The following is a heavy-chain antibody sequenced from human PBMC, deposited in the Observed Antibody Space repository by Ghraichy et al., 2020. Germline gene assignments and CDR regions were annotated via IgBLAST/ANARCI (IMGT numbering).Heavy chain of an antibody. CDR1: GGSISSYY. Sequence: SETLSLTCTVSGGSISSYYWSWIRQPPGKGLEWIGYIYYSGSTNYNPSLKSRVTISVDTSKNQFSLKLSSVTAADTAVYYCAREDYDPLGWVGSGFDYWGQGTLVTVSS. CDR2: IYYSGST. J-gene: IGHJ4*02. D-gene: IGHD3-16*01. V-gene: IGHV4-59*01. CDR3: AREDYDPLGWVGSGFDY.